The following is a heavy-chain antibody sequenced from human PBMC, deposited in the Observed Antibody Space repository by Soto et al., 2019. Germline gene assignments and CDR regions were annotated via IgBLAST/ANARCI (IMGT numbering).Heavy chain of an antibody. CDR2: ISSSSSYI. Sequence: GGSLRLSCAASGFTFSSYSMNWVRQAPGKGLEWVSSISSSSSYIYYADSVKGRFTISRDNAKNSLFLQMNSLRAEDTAVYYWARADHGTGTYYYYGMDVWGQGTTVTVSS. D-gene: IGHD2-8*01. J-gene: IGHJ6*02. CDR3: ARADHGTGTYYYYGMDV. V-gene: IGHV3-21*01. CDR1: GFTFSSYS.